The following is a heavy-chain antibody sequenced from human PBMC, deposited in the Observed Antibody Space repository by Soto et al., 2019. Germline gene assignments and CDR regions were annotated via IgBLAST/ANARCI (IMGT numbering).Heavy chain of an antibody. J-gene: IGHJ5*02. CDR2: MNPNSGNT. CDR3: ALDRHTADIVVVPAATIDP. Sequence: ASVKVSCKASGYTFTSYDINWVRQATGQGLEWMGWMNPNSGNTGYAQKFQGRVTMTRNTSISTAYMELSSLRSEDTAVYYCALDRHTADIVVVPAATIDPWGQGTLVTVSS. CDR1: GYTFTSYD. D-gene: IGHD2-2*01. V-gene: IGHV1-8*01.